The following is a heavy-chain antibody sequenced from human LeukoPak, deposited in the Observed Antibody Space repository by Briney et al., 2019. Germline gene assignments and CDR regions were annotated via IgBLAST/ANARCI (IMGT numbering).Heavy chain of an antibody. Sequence: GGSLRLSCAASGFTVSSNYMSWVRQAPGKGLEWVSVIYSGGSTYYADTVKGRFTISRDNSKNTLYLQMNSLRAEDTAVYYCARDSPAPPYPKKEYPIGDYWGQGTLVAVSS. CDR1: GFTVSSNY. CDR2: IYSGGST. D-gene: IGHD2-2*01. J-gene: IGHJ4*02. CDR3: ARDSPAPPYPKKEYPIGDY. V-gene: IGHV3-66*01.